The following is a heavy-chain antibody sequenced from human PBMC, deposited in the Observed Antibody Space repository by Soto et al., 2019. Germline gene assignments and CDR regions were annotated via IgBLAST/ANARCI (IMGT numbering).Heavy chain of an antibody. J-gene: IGHJ4*02. CDR3: ASWRGGYTYGLDH. CDR1: GFTFSSQW. CDR2: INNDGTST. D-gene: IGHD5-18*01. V-gene: IGHV3-74*01. Sequence: EVQLVESEGGLVQPGGSLRLSCAASGFTFSSQWLRWVRQAPGKGLVWISRINNDGTSTNYADSVKGRFTVSRDNAKKTMSLQMNSLRAEDTAVYYCASWRGGYTYGLDHWGQGTPVTVSS.